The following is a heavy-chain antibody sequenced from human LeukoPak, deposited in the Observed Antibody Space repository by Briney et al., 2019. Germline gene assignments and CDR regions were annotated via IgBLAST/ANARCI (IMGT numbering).Heavy chain of an antibody. V-gene: IGHV4-4*07. J-gene: IGHJ3*02. CDR1: GGSISSYY. D-gene: IGHD3-10*01. CDR3: ARDPMVRGVTDAFDI. Sequence: PSETLSLTCTVSGGSISSYYWSWIRQPAGKGLEWIGRIYTSGSTMSVDTSKNQFSLKLSSVTAADTAVYYCARDPMVRGVTDAFDIWGQGTMVTVSS. CDR2: IYTSGS.